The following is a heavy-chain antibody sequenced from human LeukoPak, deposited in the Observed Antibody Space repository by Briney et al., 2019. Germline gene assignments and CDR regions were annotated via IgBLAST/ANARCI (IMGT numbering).Heavy chain of an antibody. Sequence: GGSLRLSCAVSGITFSSYWMHWVRQDPGRGLLWVSRINTQGTYTNYADSVKGRFTISRDNAKNTLYLQMSSLRADDTAVYDFVIDLGDYNDFWGQGTLVSVSS. V-gene: IGHV3-74*01. D-gene: IGHD2-15*01. J-gene: IGHJ4*02. CDR1: GITFSSYW. CDR3: VIDLGDYNDF. CDR2: INTQGTYT.